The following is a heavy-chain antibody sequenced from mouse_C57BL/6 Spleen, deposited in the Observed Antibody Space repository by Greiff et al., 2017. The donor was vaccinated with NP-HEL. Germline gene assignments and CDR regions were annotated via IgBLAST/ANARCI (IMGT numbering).Heavy chain of an antibody. D-gene: IGHD2-4*01. CDR3: ARRGYDYEDYAMDY. Sequence: EVQLVESGGGLVQPGGSLKLSCAASGFTFSDYYMYWVRQTPETRLEWVAYISNGGGSTYYLDTVKGRFTISRDNAKNTLYLQMSRLKSEDTAMYYCARRGYDYEDYAMDYWGQGTSVTVSS. J-gene: IGHJ4*01. CDR1: GFTFSDYY. CDR2: ISNGGGST. V-gene: IGHV5-12*01.